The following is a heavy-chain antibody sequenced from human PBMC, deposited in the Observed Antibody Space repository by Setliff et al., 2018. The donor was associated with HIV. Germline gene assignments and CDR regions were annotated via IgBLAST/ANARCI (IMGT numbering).Heavy chain of an antibody. Sequence: PSETLSLTCTVSGGSISSGSYYWSWIRQPAVKGLEWIGHIYTSGSTDYNPSLTSRVTISVDTSKNQFSLKLSSVTAADTAVYYCARALEWVATGAFDIWGQGTMVTVSS. CDR2: IYTSGST. D-gene: IGHD1-1*01. CDR3: ARALEWVATGAFDI. J-gene: IGHJ3*02. V-gene: IGHV4-61*09. CDR1: GGSISSGSYY.